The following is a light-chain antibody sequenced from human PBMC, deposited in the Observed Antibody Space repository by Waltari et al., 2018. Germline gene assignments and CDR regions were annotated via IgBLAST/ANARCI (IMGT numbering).Light chain of an antibody. J-gene: IGLJ3*02. CDR3: SSYAGSSTWV. V-gene: IGLV2-14*01. CDR1: SSDVGGYNY. CDR2: EVT. Sequence: QSALTQPASVSGSPGQSITISCTGTSSDVGGYNYVSWYQHHPDKAPKLMIYEVTNRPSGISNRFSGSKSGNTASLTISGLQADAEADYHCSSYAGSSTWVFGGGTKVTVL.